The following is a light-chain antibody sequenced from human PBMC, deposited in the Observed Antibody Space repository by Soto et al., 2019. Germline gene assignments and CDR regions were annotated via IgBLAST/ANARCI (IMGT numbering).Light chain of an antibody. Sequence: EIVMTQSPATLSVSPGARATLSCRASQRVSTNLAWYQQKPGQAPRLLIYGASTRATGIPGRFSGSGAETEFTLTISNLQSEDFAVYYCQQYSDWPPTYTFGQGTKLEIK. CDR2: GAS. CDR3: QQYSDWPPTYT. V-gene: IGKV3-15*01. CDR1: QRVSTN. J-gene: IGKJ2*01.